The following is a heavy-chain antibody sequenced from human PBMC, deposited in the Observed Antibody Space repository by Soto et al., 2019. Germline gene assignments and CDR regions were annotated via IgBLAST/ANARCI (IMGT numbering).Heavy chain of an antibody. Sequence: SETLSLTCTVSGGSFDNYYWNWIRQSPGKRLEWIVSIYHRGIYYTGSTNYNPSLKSRVTISVDSSKNQFSLMLRSVTAADTAMYYCAGGGVVDATPPWFDPFGQGTLVTVSS. CDR2: IYHRGIYYTGST. D-gene: IGHD2-15*01. J-gene: IGHJ5*02. V-gene: IGHV4-59*01. CDR1: GGSFDNYY. CDR3: AGGGVVDATPPWFDP.